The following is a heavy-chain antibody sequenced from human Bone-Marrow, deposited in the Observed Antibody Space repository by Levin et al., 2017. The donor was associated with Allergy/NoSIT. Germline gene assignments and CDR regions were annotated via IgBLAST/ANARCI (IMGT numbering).Heavy chain of an antibody. D-gene: IGHD1-26*01. CDR1: GYRFSNYW. CDR3: ARFSGTYPLDH. Sequence: KVSCKGSGYRFSNYWIVWVRQMAGRGLDLMGIIYPPDSDTRYSPSFEGQVTISVDKSISTAYLQWSSLKASDTALYYCARFSGTYPLDHWGQGTLVTVSS. V-gene: IGHV5-51*01. CDR2: IYPPDSDT. J-gene: IGHJ4*02.